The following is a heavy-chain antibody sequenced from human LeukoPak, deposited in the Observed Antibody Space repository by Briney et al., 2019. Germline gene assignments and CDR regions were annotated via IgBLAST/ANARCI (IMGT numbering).Heavy chain of an antibody. CDR2: ISAYNGNT. D-gene: IGHD3-22*01. Sequence: ASVKVSCKASGYTFTSYYMHWVRQAPGQGLEWMGWISAYNGNTNYAQKLQGRVTMTTDTSTSTAYMELRSLRSDDTAVYYCARDLYYDSSGLDYWGQGTLVTVSS. V-gene: IGHV1-18*04. CDR3: ARDLYYDSSGLDY. CDR1: GYTFTSYY. J-gene: IGHJ4*02.